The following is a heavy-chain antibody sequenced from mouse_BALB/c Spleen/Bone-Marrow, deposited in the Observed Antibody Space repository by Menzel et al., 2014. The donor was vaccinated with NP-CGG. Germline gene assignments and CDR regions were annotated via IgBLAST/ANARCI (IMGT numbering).Heavy chain of an antibody. V-gene: IGHV1-7*01. CDR3: AGYYYGEGFAY. CDR1: GYTFTSYW. CDR2: INPSSGYN. D-gene: IGHD1-1*01. J-gene: IGHJ3*01. Sequence: QVQLQQPGAELAKPGASVKMSCKASGYTFTSYWMHWVEQRPGQGLEWIGYINPSSGYNEYNQKFKDKATLTADKSSSTAYMQLSSLTSEDSAVYYCAGYYYGEGFAYWGQGTLVTVSA.